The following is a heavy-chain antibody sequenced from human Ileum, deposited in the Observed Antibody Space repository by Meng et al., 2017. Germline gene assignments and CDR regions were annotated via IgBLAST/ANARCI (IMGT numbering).Heavy chain of an antibody. J-gene: IGHJ4*02. D-gene: IGHD3-22*01. Sequence: VPLQQWGAGLLKPSETLSLTCAVYGGSFSGYYWSWIRQPPGKGLEWIGEINHSGSTNYNPSLKSRVTISVDTSKNQFSLKLSSVTAADTAVYYCSRTSYYDNSGYYPGWGQGTLVTVSS. CDR2: INHSGST. V-gene: IGHV4-34*01. CDR3: SRTSYYDNSGYYPG. CDR1: GGSFSGYY.